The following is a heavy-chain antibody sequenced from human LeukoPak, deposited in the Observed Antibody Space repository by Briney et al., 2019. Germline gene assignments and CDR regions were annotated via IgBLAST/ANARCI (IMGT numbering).Heavy chain of an antibody. V-gene: IGHV4-59*12. J-gene: IGHJ4*02. Sequence: PSETLSLTCTVSGGSISSYYWNWIRHPPGKGLEWIGYIYYSGSTNYNPSLKSRVNISLHTTKNQFSLKLSSVTAADTAVYYCARAGGGSFDSWGQGTLVTVSS. CDR2: IYYSGST. CDR1: GGSISSYY. CDR3: ARAGGGSFDS. D-gene: IGHD3-16*01.